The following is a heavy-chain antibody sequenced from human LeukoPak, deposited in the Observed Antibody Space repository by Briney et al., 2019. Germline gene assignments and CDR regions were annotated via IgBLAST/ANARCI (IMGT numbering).Heavy chain of an antibody. CDR2: IGIRGDT. D-gene: IGHD6-19*01. Sequence: GGSLKLSCAASGFTFIDYDMHWVRQVIGKGLEWVSAIGIRGDTHYSGSVKGRFTISRENAESSLYLQMNSLRAEDTAVYYCARGGIQVSGIDEFDYWGQGTLVTVSS. CDR3: ARGGIQVSGIDEFDY. CDR1: GFTFIDYD. J-gene: IGHJ4*02. V-gene: IGHV3-13*01.